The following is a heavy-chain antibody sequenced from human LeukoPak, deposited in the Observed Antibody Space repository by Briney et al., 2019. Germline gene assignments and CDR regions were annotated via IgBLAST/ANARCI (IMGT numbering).Heavy chain of an antibody. CDR2: ISESGDKT. V-gene: IGHV3-23*01. CDR3: AKGDDGDWSAFDF. CDR1: GFTFNKYA. J-gene: IGHJ3*01. D-gene: IGHD2-21*02. Sequence: PGGSLRLSCVVSGFTFNKYAMSWVRQAPGKGLEWVLVISESGDKTLYAGSVRGRFTISRDNSKNTLSLQMNSLRAEDTALYYCAKGDDGDWSAFDFWGQGTMVTVSP.